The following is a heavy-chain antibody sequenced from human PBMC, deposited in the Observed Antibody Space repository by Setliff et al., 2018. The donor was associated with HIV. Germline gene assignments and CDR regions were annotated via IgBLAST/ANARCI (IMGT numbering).Heavy chain of an antibody. Sequence: GASVKVSCKASGGTFSSYAISWVRQAPGQGLEWMGGIIPIFGTANYAQKFQGRVTITADESTSTAYMELSSLRSEDTAVYYCARDRKDYYGSGSYYPDAFDIWGQGTMVTVSS. CDR1: GGTFSSYA. V-gene: IGHV1-69*13. CDR2: IIPIFGTA. CDR3: ARDRKDYYGSGSYYPDAFDI. D-gene: IGHD3-10*01. J-gene: IGHJ3*02.